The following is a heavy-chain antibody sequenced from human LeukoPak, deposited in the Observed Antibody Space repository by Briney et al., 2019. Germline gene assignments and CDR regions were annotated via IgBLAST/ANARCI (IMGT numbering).Heavy chain of an antibody. CDR3: VSRNYGSSPFDY. J-gene: IGHJ4*02. CDR2: ISSDGSNT. CDR1: GFTFNRYW. V-gene: IGHV3-74*01. Sequence: GGSLRLSCAASGFTFNRYWMHWVRQAPGKGLVWVSRISSDGSNTNYADSVKGRFTISRDNAENTLYLQMDSRTAEDTAVYYCVSRNYGSSPFDYWGQGTLGTVSS. D-gene: IGHD4-17*01.